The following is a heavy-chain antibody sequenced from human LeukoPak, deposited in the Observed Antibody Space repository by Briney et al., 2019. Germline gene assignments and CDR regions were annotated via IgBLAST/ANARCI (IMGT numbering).Heavy chain of an antibody. J-gene: IGHJ4*02. D-gene: IGHD6-19*01. CDR2: ISGSGGST. Sequence: GGSLRLSCAASGFTFSSYAMSWVRQAPGKGLEWVSAISGSGGSTYYADSVKGRFTISRDNSKNTLYLQMNSLRAEDTAVYYCARSTNFYTSGWYEDYWGKGTLVTVSS. CDR3: ARSTNFYTSGWYEDY. V-gene: IGHV3-23*01. CDR1: GFTFSSYA.